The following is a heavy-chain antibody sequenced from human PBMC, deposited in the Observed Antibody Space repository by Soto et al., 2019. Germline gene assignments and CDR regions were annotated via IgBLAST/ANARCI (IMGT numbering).Heavy chain of an antibody. Sequence: GGSLRLSCAASGFTFSSYGMHWVRQAPGKGLEWVAVISYDGSNKYYADSVKGRFTISRDNSKNTLYLQMNSLRAEDTAVYYCAKGMWSNYYYYMDVWGKGTTVTVSS. D-gene: IGHD2-21*01. J-gene: IGHJ6*03. CDR3: AKGMWSNYYYYMDV. V-gene: IGHV3-30*18. CDR1: GFTFSSYG. CDR2: ISYDGSNK.